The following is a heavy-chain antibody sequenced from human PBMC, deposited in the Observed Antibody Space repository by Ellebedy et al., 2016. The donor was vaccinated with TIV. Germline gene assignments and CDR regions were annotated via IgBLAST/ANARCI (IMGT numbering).Heavy chain of an antibody. D-gene: IGHD6-13*01. Sequence: PGGSLRLSCAASGFTFSSYSMNWVRQAPGKGLEWVSSISSSSSYIYYADSVKSRFTISRDNAKNSLYLQMNSLRAEVTAVYYCTRELEAAGTWGLDYWGQGILVTVSS. CDR1: GFTFSSYS. CDR3: TRELEAAGTWGLDY. CDR2: ISSSSSYI. J-gene: IGHJ4*02. V-gene: IGHV3-21*01.